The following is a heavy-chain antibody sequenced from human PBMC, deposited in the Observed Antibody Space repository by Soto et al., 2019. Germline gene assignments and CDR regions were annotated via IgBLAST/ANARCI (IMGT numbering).Heavy chain of an antibody. CDR2: IIPIFGTA. D-gene: IGHD3-3*01. J-gene: IGHJ6*02. Sequence: SVKVSCKASGGTFSSYAISWVRQAPGQGLEWMGGIIPIFGTANYAQKFQGRVTITADESTSTAYMELSSLRSEDTAVYYCARSSITIFGVVNRYYYYGMDVWGQGTTVTVSS. CDR1: GGTFSSYA. CDR3: ARSSITIFGVVNRYYYYGMDV. V-gene: IGHV1-69*13.